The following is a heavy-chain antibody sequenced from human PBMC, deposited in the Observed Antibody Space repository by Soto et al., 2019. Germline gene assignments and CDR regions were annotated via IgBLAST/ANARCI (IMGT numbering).Heavy chain of an antibody. V-gene: IGHV3-15*07. J-gene: IGHJ4*01. CDR2: IKPTTDGGTT. Sequence: EVPLVESGGGLVKPGGSLRLSCAASGFTFNNAWMNWGRKAPGKGLEWVGLIKPTTDGGTTDYAAPVKGRFTISRDDSKDPLYLQMTSLEIEDTAVYYCTTAGFTSGRSEHWGQGTLVTVSS. CDR3: TTAGFTSGRSEH. D-gene: IGHD2-8*01. CDR1: GFTFNNAW.